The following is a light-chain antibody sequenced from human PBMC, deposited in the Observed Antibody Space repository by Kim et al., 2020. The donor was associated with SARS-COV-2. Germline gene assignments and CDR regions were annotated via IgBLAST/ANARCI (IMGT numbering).Light chain of an antibody. CDR2: GET. V-gene: IGKV3-15*01. Sequence: GERATRNGRARQTGRTNKAWDQQKPGQAHRLSSYGETTRASGIPARLSGSGGGTDFTITISGLQAEDVADYFWQQYNTWPLTFGGGTKVDIK. CDR1: QTGRTN. J-gene: IGKJ4*01. CDR3: QQYNTWPLT.